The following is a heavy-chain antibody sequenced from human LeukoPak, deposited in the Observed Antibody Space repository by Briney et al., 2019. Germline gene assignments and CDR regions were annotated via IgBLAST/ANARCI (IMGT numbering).Heavy chain of an antibody. CDR2: IKQDGGET. J-gene: IGHJ4*02. CDR1: GFTFSDYW. V-gene: IGHV3-7*01. D-gene: IGHD3-10*01. Sequence: GGSLRLSCEASGFTFSDYWMTWLCQAPGKGLEWVANIKQDGGETYYIDSVKGRFTISRDNAKNSVYLEMNSLRAEDTALYYCGMDRVIITDWGQGALVTVSS. CDR3: GMDRVIITD.